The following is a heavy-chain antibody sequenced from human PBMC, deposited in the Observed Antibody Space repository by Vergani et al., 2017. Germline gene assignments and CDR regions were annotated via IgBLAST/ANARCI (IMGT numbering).Heavy chain of an antibody. CDR1: DDSIRNHY. CDR2: VHYSGTT. Sequence: QVQLQQSGPGLVKPSETLYLTCTVSDDSIRNHYWSWIRQPPGKGLEWIGSVHYSGTTYNNPSLKSRITISVDTSKNQFSVKVTAVTAADTAVYYCARGLLPEYWGRGTLVTVSS. D-gene: IGHD1-26*01. J-gene: IGHJ4*02. V-gene: IGHV4-59*11. CDR3: ARGLLPEY.